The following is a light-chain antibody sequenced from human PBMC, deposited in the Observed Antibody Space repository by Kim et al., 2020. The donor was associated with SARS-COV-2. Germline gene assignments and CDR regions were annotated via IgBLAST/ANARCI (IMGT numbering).Light chain of an antibody. CDR3: QQHYIYPLT. CDR2: DAF. CDR1: QDISNS. Sequence: APTGDSVTLTCRASQDISNSLAWYQQKPGKAPELLIYDAFTLQSGVSPRFSGSRSGTDFTLTISSLQSEDFATYYCQQHYIYPLTFGGGTKVDIK. J-gene: IGKJ4*01. V-gene: IGKV1-8*01.